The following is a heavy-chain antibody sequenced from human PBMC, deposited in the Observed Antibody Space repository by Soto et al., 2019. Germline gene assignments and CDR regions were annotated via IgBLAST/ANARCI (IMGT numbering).Heavy chain of an antibody. D-gene: IGHD5-18*01. CDR3: AREGYSYGDLPYFDY. Sequence: SVKVSCKASGGTFSSYAISWVRQAHGQGLEWMGGIIPIFGTANYAQKFQGRVTITADESTSTAYMELSSLRSEDTAVYYCAREGYSYGDLPYFDYWGQGTLVTVSS. J-gene: IGHJ4*02. CDR1: GGTFSSYA. CDR2: IIPIFGTA. V-gene: IGHV1-69*13.